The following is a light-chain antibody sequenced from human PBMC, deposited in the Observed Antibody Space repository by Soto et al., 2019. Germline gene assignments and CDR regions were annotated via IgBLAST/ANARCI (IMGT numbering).Light chain of an antibody. Sequence: DIQMTQSPSSLSASVGDRVTITCRGSHGISSWLAWYQQKPGKAPKLLIYAASSLQSGVPSRFSGSASGTDLTLTISSLQPYDFATYYCQQYNSYSPRTFGQGTRLEI. CDR1: HGISSW. J-gene: IGKJ5*01. CDR3: QQYNSYSPRT. CDR2: AAS. V-gene: IGKV1D-16*01.